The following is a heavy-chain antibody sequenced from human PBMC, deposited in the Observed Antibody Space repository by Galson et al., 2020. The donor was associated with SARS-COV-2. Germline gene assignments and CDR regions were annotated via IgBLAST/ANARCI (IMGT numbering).Heavy chain of an antibody. CDR2: ISSIGGST. J-gene: IGHJ4*02. V-gene: IGHV3-64D*09. D-gene: IGHD3-3*01. Sequence: GGSLRLSCSASGFTFNNYTMNWVLQAPGKGLEYVSAISSIGGSTYYADSVKGRFTISRDNSKSTLYLQMSSRRAEDTAMYYCERGGYGFWIGYPDYWGQGTLVTVSS. CDR3: ERGGYGFWIGYPDY. CDR1: GFTFNNYT.